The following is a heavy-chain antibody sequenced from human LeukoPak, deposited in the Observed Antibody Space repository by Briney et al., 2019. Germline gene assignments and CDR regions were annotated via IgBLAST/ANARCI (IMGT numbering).Heavy chain of an antibody. CDR2: IYYSGST. J-gene: IGHJ4*02. V-gene: IGHV4-31*03. Sequence: SETLSLTCTVSGGSISSGGYYWSWIRQHPGKGLEWIGYIYYSGSTYYNPSLKSRVTISVDTSKNQFSLKLSSVTAADTAVYYCARSDYDFWSIFDYRGQGTLVTVSS. D-gene: IGHD3-3*01. CDR1: GGSISSGGYY. CDR3: ARSDYDFWSIFDY.